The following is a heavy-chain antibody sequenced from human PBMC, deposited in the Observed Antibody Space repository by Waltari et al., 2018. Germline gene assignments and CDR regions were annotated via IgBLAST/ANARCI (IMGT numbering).Heavy chain of an antibody. CDR1: GFTVSNNC. CDR2: ICSSGAP. CDR3: STRHY. Sequence: EVQLVESGGDLVQPGGSLRLSCAASGFTVSNNCMSWVRQAPGKGLGWVSLICSSGAPYCADSVKGRFTTARDESNFPLYLQVSSLRAEDTSVYYCSTRHYWGQGTLVTVSS. J-gene: IGHJ4*02. V-gene: IGHV3-66*01.